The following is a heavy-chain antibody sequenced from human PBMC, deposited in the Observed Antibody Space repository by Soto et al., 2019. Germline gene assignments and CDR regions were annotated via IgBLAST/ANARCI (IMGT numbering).Heavy chain of an antibody. D-gene: IGHD5-12*01. J-gene: IGHJ2*01. CDR1: GGTFSSYT. V-gene: IGHV1-69*12. CDR2: IIPIFGTA. CDR3: ARGNHRWLQLWYFDL. Sequence: QVQLVQSGAEVKKPGSSVTVSCKASGGTFSSYTISWVRQAPGQGLEWMGGIIPIFGTANYAQKFQGRVTITADDSTSTAYREWSSLRSEDTAVYYCARGNHRWLQLWYFDLWGRGTLVTVSS.